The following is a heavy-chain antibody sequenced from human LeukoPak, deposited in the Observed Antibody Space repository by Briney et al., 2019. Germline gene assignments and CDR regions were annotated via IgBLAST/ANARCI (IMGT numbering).Heavy chain of an antibody. CDR1: GGSFRGYY. Sequence: PSETLSLTCAVYGGSFRGYYWSWIRQPPGKGLEWIGEINHSGSTNYNPSLKSRVTISVDTSKNQFSLKLSSVTAADTAVYYCARGRRAHIKDYWGQGTLVTVSS. CDR3: ARGRRAHIKDY. J-gene: IGHJ4*02. CDR2: INHSGST. V-gene: IGHV4-34*01. D-gene: IGHD1-14*01.